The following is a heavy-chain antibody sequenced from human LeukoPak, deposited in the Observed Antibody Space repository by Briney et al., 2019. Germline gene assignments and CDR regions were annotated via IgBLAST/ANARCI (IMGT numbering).Heavy chain of an antibody. CDR1: GGTFSSYA. J-gene: IGHJ6*02. V-gene: IGHV1-69*04. Sequence: SVKVSCKASGGTFSSYAISRVRQAPGQGLEWTGRIIPILGISNYAQKFQGRVTITADKSTSTAYMELSSLRSEDTVFFHAEDGIRYFDWLLATYGMDVWGQGTTVTVSS. CDR2: IIPILGIS. CDR3: EDGIRYFDWLLATYGMDV. D-gene: IGHD3-9*01.